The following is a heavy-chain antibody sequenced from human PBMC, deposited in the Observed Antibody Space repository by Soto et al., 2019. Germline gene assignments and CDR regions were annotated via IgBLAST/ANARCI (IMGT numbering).Heavy chain of an antibody. CDR3: ARDASLRLGIGACDT. V-gene: IGHV3-21*01. Sequence: WGSLRLSCAASGFTFSSYSMNWVRQAPGKGLEWVSSISISSSYIYYADSVKGRFTISRDNAKKSLYLQMNSLRAEDTAVYYCARDASLRLGIGACDTWGKRTRVIASS. CDR2: ISISSSYI. D-gene: IGHD3-16*01. CDR1: GFTFSSYS. J-gene: IGHJ3*02.